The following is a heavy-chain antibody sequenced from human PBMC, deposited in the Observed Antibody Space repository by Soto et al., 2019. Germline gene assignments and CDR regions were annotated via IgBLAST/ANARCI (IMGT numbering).Heavy chain of an antibody. V-gene: IGHV1-69*01. J-gene: IGHJ4*02. D-gene: IGHD2-15*01. CDR3: ARDPPHCSGGSCYSVRYFDY. CDR1: GGTFSSYA. Sequence: QVQLVQSGAEVKKPGSSVKVSCKASGGTFSSYAISWVRQAPGQGLEWMGGIIPIFGTANYAQKFQGRVTITADESTSTAYMELSSLRSEDTAVYYCARDPPHCSGGSCYSVRYFDYWGQGTLVTVSS. CDR2: IIPIFGTA.